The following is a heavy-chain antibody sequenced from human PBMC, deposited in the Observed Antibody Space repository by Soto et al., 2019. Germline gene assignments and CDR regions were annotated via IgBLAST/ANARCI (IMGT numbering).Heavy chain of an antibody. V-gene: IGHV3-9*01. CDR2: INWNSETV. CDR3: ARDQDLGGYDLRPMYGLDV. D-gene: IGHD5-12*01. Sequence: LRLSCATSGFTFDDYAMHWVRQIPGKGLEWVSGINWNSETVGYADSVKGRFTISRDSAKNSQYLQMTTLRPEDTALYFCARDQDLGGYDLRPMYGLDVWGHGTTVTVSS. J-gene: IGHJ6*02. CDR1: GFTFDDYA.